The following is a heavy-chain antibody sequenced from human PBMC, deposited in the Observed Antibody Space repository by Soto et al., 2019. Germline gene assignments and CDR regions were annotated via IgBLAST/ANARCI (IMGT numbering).Heavy chain of an antibody. V-gene: IGHV3-30-3*01. CDR1: GFTFSSDA. CDR3: ARDGFTYVLLWFGEFDFDY. J-gene: IGHJ4*02. Sequence: PGGSLRLSCAASGFTFSSDAMHWVRQAPGKGLEWVAVISYDGSNKYYADSVKGRFTISRDNSKNTLYLQMNSLRAEDTAVYYCARDGFTYVLLWFGEFDFDYWGQGTLVTVSS. D-gene: IGHD3-10*01. CDR2: ISYDGSNK.